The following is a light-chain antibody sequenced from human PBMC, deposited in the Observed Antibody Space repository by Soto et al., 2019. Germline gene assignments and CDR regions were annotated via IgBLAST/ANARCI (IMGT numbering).Light chain of an antibody. Sequence: DIQMTQSPSTLSGSVGDRVTITCRASQTISSWLAWYQQKPGKAPKLLIYKASTLKSGVPSRFSGSGSGTEFTLTISSLQPDDFATYYCQQYNLAFGQGTKV. CDR2: KAS. V-gene: IGKV1-5*03. CDR3: QQYNLA. CDR1: QTISSW. J-gene: IGKJ1*01.